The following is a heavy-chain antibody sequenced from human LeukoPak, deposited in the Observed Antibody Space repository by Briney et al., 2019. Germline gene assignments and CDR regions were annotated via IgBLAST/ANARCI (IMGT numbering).Heavy chain of an antibody. CDR2: ISAYNGNT. Sequence: ASVKVSCKASGCIFISYGISWVRQAPGQGREGMGWISAYNGNTNYAPKLQGRVTMTTDTSTSTAYMELRSLRSDDTAVYYCARVGDTAIPHFDYWGQGTLVTVSS. J-gene: IGHJ4*02. D-gene: IGHD5-18*01. V-gene: IGHV1-18*01. CDR3: ARVGDTAIPHFDY. CDR1: GCIFISYG.